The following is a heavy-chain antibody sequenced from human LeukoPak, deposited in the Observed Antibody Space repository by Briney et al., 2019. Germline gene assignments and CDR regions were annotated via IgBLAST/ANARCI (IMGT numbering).Heavy chain of an antibody. CDR1: GYTFTGYY. CDR2: INPNSGGT. Sequence: GASVTLSCKASGYTFTGYYMHWVRQAPGQGLEWMGWINPNSGGTNYAQKFQGRVTMTRDTSISTAYMELSRLRSDDTAVYYCARDWGGFDAFDIWGQGTMVTVSS. V-gene: IGHV1-2*02. CDR3: ARDWGGFDAFDI. J-gene: IGHJ3*02. D-gene: IGHD3-16*01.